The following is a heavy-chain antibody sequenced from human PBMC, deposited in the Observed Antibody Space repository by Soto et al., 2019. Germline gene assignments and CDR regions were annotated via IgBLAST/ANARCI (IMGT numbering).Heavy chain of an antibody. CDR3: AKDQSGGYSPSG. V-gene: IGHV3-30*18. Sequence: QVQLVESGGGVVQPGRSLRLSCAASGFTFSSYGMHWVRQAPGKGLEWVAVISYDGSNKYYADSVKGRFTISRDNSKNTLYLQMNSLRAEDTAGYYCAKDQSGGYSPSGWGQGTLVPVSS. D-gene: IGHD5-18*01. CDR2: ISYDGSNK. CDR1: GFTFSSYG. J-gene: IGHJ4*02.